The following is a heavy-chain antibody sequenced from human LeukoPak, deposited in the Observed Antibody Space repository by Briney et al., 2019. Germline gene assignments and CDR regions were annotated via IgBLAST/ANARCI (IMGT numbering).Heavy chain of an antibody. CDR2: IYPGDSDT. J-gene: IGHJ6*03. CDR3: ARPSSSNYYYYYMDV. D-gene: IGHD6-6*01. Sequence: GESLKISCKASGYSFPIYWIVWVRQMPGKGLEWMGIIYPGDSDTRYSPSFQGQVTISADKSISTAYMELSRLRSDDTAVYYCARPSSSNYYYYYMDVWGKGTTVTVSS. V-gene: IGHV5-51*01. CDR1: GYSFPIYW.